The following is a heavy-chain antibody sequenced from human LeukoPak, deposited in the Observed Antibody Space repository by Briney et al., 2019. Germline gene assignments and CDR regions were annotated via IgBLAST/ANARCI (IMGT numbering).Heavy chain of an antibody. V-gene: IGHV3-53*01. CDR3: AREYLGATVTLGY. CDR1: GFIVRDGH. CDR2: IYSGGST. Sequence: PGGSLRLSCAASGFIVRDGHMTWVRQAPGKGLEWVSVIYSGGSTYYADSVKGRFTISRDNSKNTLYLQMNSLRAEDTAVYYCAREYLGATVTLGYWGQGTLVTVSS. D-gene: IGHD4-11*01. J-gene: IGHJ4*02.